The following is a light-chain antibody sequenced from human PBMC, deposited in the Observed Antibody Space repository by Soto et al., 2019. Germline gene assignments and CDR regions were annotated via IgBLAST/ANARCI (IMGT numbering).Light chain of an antibody. CDR1: RGIRND. J-gene: IGKJ1*01. Sequence: IQLTQSPSFLSASVGDRVTITCRASRGIRNDLGWYQQKPGKAPKLLIYAASSLQSGVPSRFSGSGSGTDFTLTISRLEPEDFAVYYCQYYGSPSWTFGQGTKVDI. V-gene: IGKV1-6*01. CDR2: AAS. CDR3: QYYGSPSWT.